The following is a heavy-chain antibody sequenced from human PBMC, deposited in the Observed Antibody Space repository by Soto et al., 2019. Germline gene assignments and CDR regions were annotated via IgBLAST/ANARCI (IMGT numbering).Heavy chain of an antibody. D-gene: IGHD2-2*01. CDR3: AREGDCSSTSCYLITQMDV. J-gene: IGHJ6*02. V-gene: IGHV3-30-3*01. CDR1: GFTFSSYA. CDR2: ISYDGSNK. Sequence: QRLSCAASGFTFSSYAMHWVRQAPGKGLEWVAVISYDGSNKYYADSVKGRFTISRDNSKNTLYLQMNSLRAEDTAVYYCAREGDCSSTSCYLITQMDVWGQGTTVTVSS.